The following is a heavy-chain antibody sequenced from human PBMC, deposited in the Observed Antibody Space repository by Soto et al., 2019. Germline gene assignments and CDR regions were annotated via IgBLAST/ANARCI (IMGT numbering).Heavy chain of an antibody. Sequence: SETLSLTCNMSGDSYSTSTYSWSWIRQPPGKALQWIGFIYQSGVTSYNPSLASRVSISLDRSNNQCSLKLKSVTAADTAVYFCAGMPYTSGLRFDPWGPGTLVTVSS. J-gene: IGHJ5*02. CDR1: GDSYSTSTYS. D-gene: IGHD6-19*01. CDR2: IYQSGVT. V-gene: IGHV4-30-2*01. CDR3: AGMPYTSGLRFDP.